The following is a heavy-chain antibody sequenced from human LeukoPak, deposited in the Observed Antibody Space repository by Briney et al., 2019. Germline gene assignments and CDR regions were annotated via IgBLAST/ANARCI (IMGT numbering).Heavy chain of an antibody. Sequence: GGSLRLSCAASGFTFSSYGMHWVRQAPGKGLEWVAFIRYDGSNKYYADSVKGRFTISRDNSKNTLYLQMNSLRAEDTAVYYCAKDLIAAAGTNLDYWGQGTMVTVSS. V-gene: IGHV3-30*02. CDR3: AKDLIAAAGTNLDY. J-gene: IGHJ4*02. CDR1: GFTFSSYG. CDR2: IRYDGSNK. D-gene: IGHD6-13*01.